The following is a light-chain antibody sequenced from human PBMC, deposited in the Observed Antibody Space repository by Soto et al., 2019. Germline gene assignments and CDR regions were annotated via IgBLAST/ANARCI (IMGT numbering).Light chain of an antibody. CDR3: SSYAGSILV. CDR2: EVS. CDR1: SSDVGGYNY. Sequence: QSALTQPPSASGSPGQSVTISCTGTSSDVGGYNYVSWYQQHPGKAPKLMIYEVSKRPSGVPDRFSGSTSGNTASLTVPGLQAEDEADYYCSSYAGSILVFGGGTKLTVL. V-gene: IGLV2-8*01. J-gene: IGLJ2*01.